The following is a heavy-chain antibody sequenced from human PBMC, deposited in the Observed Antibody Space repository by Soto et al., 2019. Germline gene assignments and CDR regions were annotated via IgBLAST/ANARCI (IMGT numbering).Heavy chain of an antibody. CDR3: AKAYYYDSSGYLESLFDY. D-gene: IGHD3-22*01. CDR2: ISGSGGST. CDR1: GFTFSSYA. V-gene: IGHV3-23*01. Sequence: GGSLRVSCAASGFTFSSYAMSWVRQAPGKGLEWVSAISGSGGSTYYADSVKGRFTISRDNSKNTLYLQMNSLRAEDTAVYYCAKAYYYDSSGYLESLFDYWGQGTLVTVSS. J-gene: IGHJ4*02.